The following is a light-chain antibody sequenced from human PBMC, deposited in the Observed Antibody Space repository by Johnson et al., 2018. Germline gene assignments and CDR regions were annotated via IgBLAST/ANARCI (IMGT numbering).Light chain of an antibody. CDR3: GTWDSRLSAGNG. CDR1: SSNIGNNY. Sequence: HSVLTQPPSVSAAPGQKVTISCSGSSSNIGNNYVSWYQQLPGTAPKLLIYENNKRPSGIPDRFSGSKSGPSATLGITGLQTGDEADYYCGTWDSRLSAGNGFGTGTKVTVL. V-gene: IGLV1-51*02. J-gene: IGLJ1*01. CDR2: ENN.